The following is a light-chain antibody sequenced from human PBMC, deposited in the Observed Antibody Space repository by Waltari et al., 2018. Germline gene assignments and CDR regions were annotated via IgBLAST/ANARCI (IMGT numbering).Light chain of an antibody. J-gene: IGLJ1*01. CDR2: EAI. CDR1: GLAVANYDL. V-gene: IGLV2-23*01. Sequence: QSALTQPASVTGSPGQSITISCSGSGLAVANYDLVPWYHQHPGKAPKLIIYEAIKRPSGVSNRFSGSTSGSTASLTLSGLQAEDEADYYCCSYAGTHYVFGTGTKVTVL. CDR3: CSYAGTHYV.